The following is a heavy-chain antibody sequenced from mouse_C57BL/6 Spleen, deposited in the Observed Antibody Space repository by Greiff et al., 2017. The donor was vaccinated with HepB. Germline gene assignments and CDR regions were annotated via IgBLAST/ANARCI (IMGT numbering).Heavy chain of an antibody. CDR1: GYTFTSYG. Sequence: VKLQESGAELARPGASVKLSCKASGYTFTSYGISWVKQRTGQGLEWIGEIYPRSGNTYYNEKFKGKATLTADKYSSTAYMELRSLTSEDSAVYFCARSYGSSSAWFAYWGQGTLVTVSA. J-gene: IGHJ3*01. CDR3: ARSYGSSSAWFAY. CDR2: IYPRSGNT. D-gene: IGHD1-1*01. V-gene: IGHV1-81*01.